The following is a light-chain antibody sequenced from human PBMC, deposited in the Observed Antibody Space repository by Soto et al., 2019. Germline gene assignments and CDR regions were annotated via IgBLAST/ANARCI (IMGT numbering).Light chain of an antibody. CDR1: SGHSSYA. Sequence: QSVLTQSPSASASLGASVKLTCTLSSGHSSYAIAWHQQQPEKGPRYLMKLNSDGSHSKGDGIPDRFSGSSSGAERYLTISSLXXXXEADYYCQTWGTGIRVFGGGTKLTVL. CDR3: QTWGTGIRV. J-gene: IGLJ2*01. V-gene: IGLV4-69*01. CDR2: LNSDGSH.